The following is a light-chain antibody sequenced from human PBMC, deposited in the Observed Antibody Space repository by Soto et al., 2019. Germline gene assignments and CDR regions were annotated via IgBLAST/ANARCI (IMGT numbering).Light chain of an antibody. CDR2: DGS. CDR3: QQRDYWQVT. V-gene: IGKV3-11*01. J-gene: IGKJ5*01. Sequence: EILLTQSPATLSFSPGERATLSCRSIHSFSVYLAWYQQNPGQAPSLLIYDGSNRATGIPARFSGSGSGTDFTLTISSLEPEDFAIYYCQQRDYWQVTFGQGTRLEI. CDR1: HSFSVY.